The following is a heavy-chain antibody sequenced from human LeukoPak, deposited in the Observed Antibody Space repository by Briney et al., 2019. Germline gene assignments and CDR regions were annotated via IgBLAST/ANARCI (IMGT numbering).Heavy chain of an antibody. Sequence: SETLSLTCTVSGDSIGRYFWSWIRQPPTKGVEWLGYMHFSGATNYNPSLKSRVTISVDTSKKEFSLKLTSVTAADTAVYFCARDTGDYPYYFDYWGQGILVTVSS. V-gene: IGHV4-59*01. J-gene: IGHJ4*02. CDR3: ARDTGDYPYYFDY. CDR2: MHFSGAT. CDR1: GDSIGRYF. D-gene: IGHD3-9*01.